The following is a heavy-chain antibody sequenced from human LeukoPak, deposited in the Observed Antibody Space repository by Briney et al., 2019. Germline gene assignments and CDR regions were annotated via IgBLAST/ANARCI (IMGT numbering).Heavy chain of an antibody. CDR1: GFTFTSYA. D-gene: IGHD3-10*01. Sequence: GSLRLSCAASGFTFTSYAMSWIRQPPGKGLEWIGEINDSGRINYNPSLKSRVTISLDTSKNQFSLKLRSVTAADTAVYYCARGLREFGYYYYHMDVWDIGTTVTVSS. J-gene: IGHJ6*03. CDR2: INDSGRI. CDR3: ARGLREFGYYYYHMDV. V-gene: IGHV4-34*01.